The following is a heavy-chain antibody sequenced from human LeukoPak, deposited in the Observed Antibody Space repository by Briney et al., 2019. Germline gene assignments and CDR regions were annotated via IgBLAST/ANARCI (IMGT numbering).Heavy chain of an antibody. CDR2: ISSSSSYT. D-gene: IGHD5-24*01. CDR1: GFTFSDYY. J-gene: IGHJ4*02. V-gene: IGHV3-11*06. Sequence: GGSLRLSCAASGFTFSDYYMSWIRQAPGKGLEWVSYISSSSSYTNYADSVKGRFTISRDNAKNSLFLQMNSLRAEDTAVYYCARTPFGYSDYWGQGTLVTVSS. CDR3: ARTPFGYSDY.